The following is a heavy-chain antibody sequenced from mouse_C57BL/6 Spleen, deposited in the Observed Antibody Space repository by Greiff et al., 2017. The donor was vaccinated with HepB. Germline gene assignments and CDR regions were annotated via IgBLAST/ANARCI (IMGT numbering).Heavy chain of an antibody. D-gene: IGHD1-1*01. V-gene: IGHV1-53*01. CDR3: ARGVYYGNLYFDV. Sequence: QVHVKQPGTELVKPGASVKLSCKASGYTFTSYWMHWVKQRPGQGLEWIGNINPSNGGTNYNEKFKSKATLTVDKSSSTAYMQLSSLTSEDSAVYYCARGVYYGNLYFDVWGTGTTVTVSS. J-gene: IGHJ1*03. CDR2: INPSNGGT. CDR1: GYTFTSYW.